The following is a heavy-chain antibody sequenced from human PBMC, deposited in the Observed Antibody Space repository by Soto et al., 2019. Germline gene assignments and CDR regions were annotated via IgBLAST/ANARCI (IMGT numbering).Heavy chain of an antibody. CDR2: IYYSGTT. CDR3: ARLTQGYCSGGSSASTTRTFDY. V-gene: IGHV4-31*03. Sequence: QVQLQESGPGLVKPSQTLSLTCTVSGGSISSGGYYWSWIRQHPGKGLEWIGYIYYSGTTYYNPSLTSRVTISVDTSKNQFSLKLSSVTAADTAVYYCARLTQGYCSGGSSASTTRTFDYWGQGTLVTVSS. CDR1: GGSISSGGYY. D-gene: IGHD2-15*01. J-gene: IGHJ4*02.